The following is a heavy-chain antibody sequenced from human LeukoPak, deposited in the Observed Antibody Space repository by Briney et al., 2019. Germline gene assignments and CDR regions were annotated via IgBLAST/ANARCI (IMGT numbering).Heavy chain of an antibody. V-gene: IGHV4-4*02. CDR2: IYHSGST. D-gene: IGHD3-3*02. J-gene: IGHJ4*02. Sequence: SETLSLTCAVSGGSISSSNWWSWVRQPPGEGLEWIGEIYHSGSTNYNPSLKSRVTISVDKSKNQFSLKLSSVTAADTAVYYCARQRADRIFGVVMGFGLDYWGRGTLVTVSS. CDR1: GGSISSSNW. CDR3: ARQRADRIFGVVMGFGLDY.